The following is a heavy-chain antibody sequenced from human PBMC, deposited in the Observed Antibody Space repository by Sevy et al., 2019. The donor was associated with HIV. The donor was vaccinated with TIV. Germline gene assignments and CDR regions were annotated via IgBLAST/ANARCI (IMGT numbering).Heavy chain of an antibody. V-gene: IGHV1-2*02. CDR3: ASPGGYRYGSLLDY. J-gene: IGHJ4*02. CDR1: GHTFTDYF. CDR2: INPNSGAP. Sequence: ASVKVSCKASGHTFTDYFIHWVRPAPGQGLEWMGWINPNSGAPKYAQKFEGRVTMTRDTSITTAYMELSRLRSDDTAVYYCASPGGYRYGSLLDYWGQGTLVTVSS. D-gene: IGHD5-18*01.